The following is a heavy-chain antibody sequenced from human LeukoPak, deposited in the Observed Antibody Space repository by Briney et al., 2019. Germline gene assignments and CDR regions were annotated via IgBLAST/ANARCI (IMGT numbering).Heavy chain of an antibody. CDR3: ARDHGSNFDY. D-gene: IGHD6-25*01. CDR1: GYTFTGYY. V-gene: IGHV1-2*06. Sequence: ASVKVSCKASGYTFTGYYMHWVRQAPGQGLEWMGRINPNSGATNYAQKFRVRVTMTRDTSISTAYMELSRLRSDDTAVYYCARDHGSNFDYWGQGTLVTVSS. J-gene: IGHJ4*02. CDR2: INPNSGAT.